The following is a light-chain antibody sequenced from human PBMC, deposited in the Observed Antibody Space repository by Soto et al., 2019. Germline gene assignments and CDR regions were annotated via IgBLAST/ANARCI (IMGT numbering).Light chain of an antibody. CDR1: SSNIGADYD. CDR2: GNS. J-gene: IGLJ1*01. V-gene: IGLV1-40*01. Sequence: QSALTQPPSVSGAPGQRVTISCTGSSSNIGADYDVHWYQQLPGTAPKLLIYGNSNRPSGVPDRFSGSKSGTSASLATTGLQAEDEADYYCQSYDSSLSGFYVFGTGTKVTVL. CDR3: QSYDSSLSGFYV.